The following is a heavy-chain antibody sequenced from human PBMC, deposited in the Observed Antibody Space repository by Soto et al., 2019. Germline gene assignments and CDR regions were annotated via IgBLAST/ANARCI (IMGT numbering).Heavy chain of an antibody. CDR1: RYTFTSYC. CDR3: AGVWDGGNTRRTGDYYYYYGMDV. J-gene: IGHJ6*02. Sequence: GXSVKESCEATRYTFTSYCIHWVRQAPGQGLEWMGGISAYNGNTNYAQKLQGRVTMTTDTSTSTAYMELRSLRSDDTAVYYCAGVWDGGNTRRTGDYYYYYGMDVWGQGTKVTVSS. D-gene: IGHD2-15*01. V-gene: IGHV1-18*01. CDR2: ISAYNGNT.